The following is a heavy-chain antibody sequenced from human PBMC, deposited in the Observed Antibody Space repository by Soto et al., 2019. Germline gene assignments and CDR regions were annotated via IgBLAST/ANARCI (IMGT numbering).Heavy chain of an antibody. V-gene: IGHV4-59*01. CDR2: IYYSGST. CDR1: GGSISSDY. CDR3: ARDPLLWFGELGEDYYYYGMDV. Sequence: LSLTCIVSGGSISSDYWSWIRQPPGKGLEWIGHIYYSGSTNYNPSLKSRVTISVDTSKNQLSLRLTSVTAADTAVYYCARDPLLWFGELGEDYYYYGMDVWGQGTTVTVSS. J-gene: IGHJ6*02. D-gene: IGHD3-10*01.